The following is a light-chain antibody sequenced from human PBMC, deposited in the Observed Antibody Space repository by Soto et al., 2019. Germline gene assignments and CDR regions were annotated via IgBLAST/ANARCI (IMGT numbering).Light chain of an antibody. CDR1: QSVSSN. CDR2: GAS. V-gene: IGKV3-15*01. Sequence: EIVMTQSPATQSVSPGGRDTLSCRASQSVSSNLAWYQQKPGQAPRLLIYGASTRATGIPARFSGSGSGTEFTLTISSLQSEDFAIYYCQQYNNWPPLTFGGGTKVDIK. CDR3: QQYNNWPPLT. J-gene: IGKJ4*01.